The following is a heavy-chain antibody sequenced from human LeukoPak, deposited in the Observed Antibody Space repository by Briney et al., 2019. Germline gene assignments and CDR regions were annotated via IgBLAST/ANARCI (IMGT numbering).Heavy chain of an antibody. CDR3: ARDSGITGDFKRDA. Sequence: SETLSLTCAVYGGSFSGYYWSWIRQPAGKGLEWIGRIYSSGSTDYNPSLKSRVTMSVDTSKNKFSLKLSSVTAADTAVYYCARDSGITGDFKRDAGGERRLVTVSS. V-gene: IGHV4-4*07. CDR1: GGSFSGYY. D-gene: IGHD3-10*01. CDR2: IYSSGST. J-gene: IGHJ4*01.